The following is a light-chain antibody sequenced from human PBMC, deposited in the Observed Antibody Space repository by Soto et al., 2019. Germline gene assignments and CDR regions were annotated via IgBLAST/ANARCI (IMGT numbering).Light chain of an antibody. V-gene: IGLV2-23*01. CDR2: EAS. Sequence: QSVLTQPASVSGSPGQSITISCTGTSNDVGSYNLVSWYQQHPGKAPKLIIYEASKRPSGVSNRFSASKSGNTASLTISGLQAEDEADYYCCSYAGSSTYVFGTGTKVTVL. J-gene: IGLJ1*01. CDR3: CSYAGSSTYV. CDR1: SNDVGSYNL.